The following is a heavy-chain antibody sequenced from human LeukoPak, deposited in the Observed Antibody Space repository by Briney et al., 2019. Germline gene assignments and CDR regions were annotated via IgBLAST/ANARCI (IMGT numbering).Heavy chain of an antibody. CDR3: AKDILTGYYPSADY. CDR2: ISGSGGST. V-gene: IGHV3-23*01. Sequence: PGGSLRLSCAASGFTVSSNYMSWVRQAPGKGLEWVSAISGSGGSTYYADSVKGRFTISRDNSKNTLYLQMNSLRAEDTAVYYCAKDILTGYYPSADYWGQGTLVTVSS. D-gene: IGHD3-9*01. J-gene: IGHJ4*02. CDR1: GFTVSSNY.